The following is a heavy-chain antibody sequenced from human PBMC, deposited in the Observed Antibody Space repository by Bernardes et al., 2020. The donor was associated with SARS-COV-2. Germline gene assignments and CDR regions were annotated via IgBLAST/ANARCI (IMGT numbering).Heavy chain of an antibody. V-gene: IGHV3-9*01. Sequence: SLQISCAASGFTFDDFAMHWVRQAPGKGLEWVSGISWNSGSIGYAASVKGRFTISRDNAKNSLYLQMNSLRPDDTALYYCAKDYETGELGIAVEGYCGHWGQGTLVTVSS. J-gene: IGHJ4*02. CDR3: AKDYETGELGIAVEGYCGH. CDR1: GFTFDDFA. D-gene: IGHD6-19*01. CDR2: ISWNSGSI.